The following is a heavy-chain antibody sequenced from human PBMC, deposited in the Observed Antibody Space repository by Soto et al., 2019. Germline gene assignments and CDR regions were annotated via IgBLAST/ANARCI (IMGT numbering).Heavy chain of an antibody. Sequence: PSETLSLTCTVSGGSISTYYWTWIRQSPGKGLEWIGYIFYSGNTNYNPSLKSRVTTSVDTSKNQFSLKLSSVTAADTAMYYCARDHGGYGLDYWGQGTLVTVSS. V-gene: IGHV4-59*01. CDR2: IFYSGNT. CDR3: ARDHGGYGLDY. J-gene: IGHJ4*02. D-gene: IGHD5-12*01. CDR1: GGSISTYY.